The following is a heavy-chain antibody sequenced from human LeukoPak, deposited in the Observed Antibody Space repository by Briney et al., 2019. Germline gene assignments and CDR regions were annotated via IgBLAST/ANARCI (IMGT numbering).Heavy chain of an antibody. V-gene: IGHV3-30-3*01. J-gene: IGHJ4*02. CDR3: ARGSTFDY. D-gene: IGHD6-13*01. Sequence: GGSLRLSRAASGFTFSSYAMHWVRQAPGKGLEWVAVISYDGSNKYYADSVKGRFTISRDNSKNTLYLQMNSLRAEDTAVYYCARGSTFDYWGQGTLVTVSS. CDR2: ISYDGSNK. CDR1: GFTFSSYA.